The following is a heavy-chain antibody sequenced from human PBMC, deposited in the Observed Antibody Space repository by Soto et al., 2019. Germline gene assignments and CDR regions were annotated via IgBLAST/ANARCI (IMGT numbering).Heavy chain of an antibody. CDR1: GGTFSSYA. V-gene: IGHV1-69*01. J-gene: IGHJ1*01. CDR2: IIPIFGTA. D-gene: IGHD3-22*01. CDR3: ARGEYYYDSSGYYYDLEYFQH. Sequence: QVQLVQSGAEVKKPGSSVKVSCKASGGTFSSYAISWVRQAPGQGLEWMGGIIPIFGTANYAQKFQGRVTITADESTSTAYMELSSLRSEVTAVYYCARGEYYYDSSGYYYDLEYFQHWGQGTLVTVSS.